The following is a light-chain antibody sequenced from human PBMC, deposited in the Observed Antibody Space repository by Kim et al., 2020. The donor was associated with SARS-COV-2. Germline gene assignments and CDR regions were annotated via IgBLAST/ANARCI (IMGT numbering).Light chain of an antibody. V-gene: IGKV1-5*03. J-gene: IGKJ1*01. Sequence: ASVGDRFTITCRASHSISSWLAWYQPKPGKAPKLLIYKASSLESGVPSRFSGSGSGTEFTLTISSLQPDDFATYYCQQYNSYSWTFGQGTKVDIK. CDR1: HSISSW. CDR2: KAS. CDR3: QQYNSYSWT.